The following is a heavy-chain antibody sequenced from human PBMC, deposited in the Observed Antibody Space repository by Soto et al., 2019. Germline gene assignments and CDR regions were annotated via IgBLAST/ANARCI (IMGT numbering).Heavy chain of an antibody. CDR1: GFTFSSYA. V-gene: IGHV3-23*01. J-gene: IGHJ4*02. CDR2: ISDGADSA. Sequence: PGGSLRLSCVASGFTFSSYAMSWVRQVPGKGLEWVSTISDGADSAYYVDSVKGRFTISRDNSKKTLYLQMNSLRAEDSAVYYCARDRITGKFVKAFDYWGQGALVTVSS. D-gene: IGHD1-20*01. CDR3: ARDRITGKFVKAFDY.